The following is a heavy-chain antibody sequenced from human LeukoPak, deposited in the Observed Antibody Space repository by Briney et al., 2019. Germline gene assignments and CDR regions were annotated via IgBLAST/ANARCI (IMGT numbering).Heavy chain of an antibody. CDR3: ARDPVAGAAQFDY. Sequence: GGSLRLSCAASGFTFSSYSMNWVRQAPGKGLVWVSRINSDGSSTSYADSVKGRFTISRDNAKNTLYLQMNSLRAEDTAVYYCARDPVAGAAQFDYWGQGTLVTVSS. J-gene: IGHJ4*02. CDR2: INSDGSST. V-gene: IGHV3-74*01. CDR1: GFTFSSYS. D-gene: IGHD6-19*01.